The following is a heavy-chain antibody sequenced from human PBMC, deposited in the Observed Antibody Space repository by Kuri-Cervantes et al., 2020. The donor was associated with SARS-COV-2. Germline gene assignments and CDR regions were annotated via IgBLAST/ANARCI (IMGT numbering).Heavy chain of an antibody. CDR2: ISSSGSTI. J-gene: IGHJ4*02. Sequence: SCAASGFTFSDYYMSWIRQAPGKGLEWVSYISSSGSTIYYADSVKGRFTISRDNAKNSLYLQMNSLKTEDTAVYYCTSRPAAGSPQGSPRPVYWGQGTLVTVSS. V-gene: IGHV3-11*01. D-gene: IGHD6-13*01. CDR1: GFTFSDYY. CDR3: TSRPAAGSPQGSPRPVY.